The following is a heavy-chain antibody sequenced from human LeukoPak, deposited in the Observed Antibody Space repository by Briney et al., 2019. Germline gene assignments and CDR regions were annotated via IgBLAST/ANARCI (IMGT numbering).Heavy chain of an antibody. J-gene: IGHJ5*02. CDR3: ARDDITMVRGVRENWFDP. CDR1: GDTFSSYA. D-gene: IGHD3-10*01. Sequence: SVKVSCKASGDTFSSYAISWVRQAPGQGLEWMGGIIPIFGTANYAQKFQGRVTITADESTSTAYMELSSLRSEDTAVYYCARDDITMVRGVRENWFDPWGQGTLVTVSS. CDR2: IIPIFGTA. V-gene: IGHV1-69*01.